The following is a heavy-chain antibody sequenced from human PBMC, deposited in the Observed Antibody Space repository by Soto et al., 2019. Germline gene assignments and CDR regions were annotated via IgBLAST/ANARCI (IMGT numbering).Heavy chain of an antibody. D-gene: IGHD5-18*01. CDR1: GFTFSSYE. CDR3: AREGGQGDTAMVDY. V-gene: IGHV3-48*03. CDR2: ISRSGSTL. Sequence: PGGSLRLSCAASGFTFSSYEMNWVRQAPGKGLEWVSYISRSGSTLYYGDSVKGRFTISRDNAKNSLYLQMNSLRAEDTGVYYCAREGGQGDTAMVDYWGQGTLVTVSS. J-gene: IGHJ4*02.